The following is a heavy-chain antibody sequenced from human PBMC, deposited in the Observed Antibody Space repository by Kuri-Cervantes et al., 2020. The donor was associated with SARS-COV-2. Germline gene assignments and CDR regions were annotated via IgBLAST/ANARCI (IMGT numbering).Heavy chain of an antibody. J-gene: IGHJ1*01. CDR3: ARVRTYCSSTSCYTGYFQH. V-gene: IGHV1-18*04. CDR2: ISAYNGNT. CDR1: GYSFISYW. Sequence: ASVKVSCKGSGYSFISYWIGWVRQAPGQGLEWMGWISAYNGNTNYAQKLQGRVTMTTDTSTSTAYMELRSLRSDDTAACYCARVRTYCSSTSCYTGYFQHCGQGTLVTVSS. D-gene: IGHD2-2*02.